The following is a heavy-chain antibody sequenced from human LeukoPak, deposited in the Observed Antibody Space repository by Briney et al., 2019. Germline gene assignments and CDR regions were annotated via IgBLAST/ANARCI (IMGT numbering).Heavy chain of an antibody. CDR1: GYTFTGYH. CDR2: INPNSGGT. V-gene: IGHV1-2*02. CDR3: ASGIRWFGDLMYYYYGMDV. Sequence: ASVKVSCKAAGYTFTGYHMHWVRQAPGQGLEWMGWINPNSGGTNYAQKFQGRFTMTRDTSISTAYMELSRLRSDDTAVYYCASGIRWFGDLMYYYYGMDVWGQGTTVTVSS. D-gene: IGHD3-10*01. J-gene: IGHJ6*02.